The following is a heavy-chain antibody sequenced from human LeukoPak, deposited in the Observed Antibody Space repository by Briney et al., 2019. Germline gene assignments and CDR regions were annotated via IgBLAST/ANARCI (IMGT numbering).Heavy chain of an antibody. CDR2: IKGDGSST. V-gene: IGHV3-74*01. J-gene: IGHJ4*02. CDR1: GFTFSSYW. D-gene: IGHD5-18*01. Sequence: GGSLRLSCAASGFTFSSYWMPWVRHTPGKGLVWVSRIKGDGSSTSYADSVKGRFTISRDNAKNTLYLQMNSLRAEDTAVYYCARDGYSFGHDFDYWGQGTLVTVSS. CDR3: ARDGYSFGHDFDY.